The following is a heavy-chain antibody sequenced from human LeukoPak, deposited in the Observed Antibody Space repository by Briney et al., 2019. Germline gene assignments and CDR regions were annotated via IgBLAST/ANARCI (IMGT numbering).Heavy chain of an antibody. CDR3: AREFITMVRGVRAIMDV. CDR1: GYSFSSHD. Sequence: GASVKVSCKASGYSFSSHDINWVRQATGQGLEWMGWISAYNGNTNYAQKLQGRVTMTTDTSTSTAYMELRSLRSDDTAVYYCAREFITMVRGVRAIMDVWGKGTTVTVSS. CDR2: ISAYNGNT. D-gene: IGHD3-10*01. J-gene: IGHJ6*03. V-gene: IGHV1-18*01.